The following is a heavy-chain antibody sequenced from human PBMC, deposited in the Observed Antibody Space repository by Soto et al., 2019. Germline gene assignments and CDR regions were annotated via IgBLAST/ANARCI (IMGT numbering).Heavy chain of an antibody. CDR3: AKDAGNEESLFDY. V-gene: IGHV3-23*01. CDR2: LNHDGRNT. J-gene: IGHJ4*02. Sequence: EVQLLESGGALVQSGGSLRLSCEASGFTFNDFGMSWVRQTPGKGLEWVSTLNHDGRNTHYAASVEGRFTISRDNSKNTLYLQMGSLRAEDTAIYYCAKDAGNEESLFDYWGRGTLVTVSS. CDR1: GFTFNDFG.